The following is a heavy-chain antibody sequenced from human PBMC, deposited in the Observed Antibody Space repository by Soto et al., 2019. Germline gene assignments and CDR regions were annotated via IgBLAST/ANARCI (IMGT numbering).Heavy chain of an antibody. J-gene: IGHJ4*02. Sequence: PSETLSLTCTVSVGSMSDYFWTLIRQPAGKRLEWIGRKSISNNIDSNASLKGRASISVDTSKNQFSLSLISVTAADTALYYCARSTGPAAGWYLDVWGQGILVTVSS. CDR3: ARSTGPAAGWYLDV. CDR1: VGSMSDYF. D-gene: IGHD6-19*01. V-gene: IGHV4-4*07. CDR2: KSISNNI.